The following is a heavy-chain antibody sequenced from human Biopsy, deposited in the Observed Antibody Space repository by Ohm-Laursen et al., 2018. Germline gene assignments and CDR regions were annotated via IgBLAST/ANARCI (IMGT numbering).Heavy chain of an antibody. CDR1: GGSIISYY. CDR3: ARNRVDVVKVTTIGWNFDL. D-gene: IGHD5-12*01. V-gene: IGHV4-59*08. J-gene: IGHJ2*01. Sequence: TLSLTCAVSGGSIISYYWTWIRQTPGKGLEWIGYIHYTGHIRINPPLNSRATISVDTSKDQFSLKLSSLTAADTAIYYCARNRVDVVKVTTIGWNFDLWGRGTLVTVS. CDR2: IHYTGHI.